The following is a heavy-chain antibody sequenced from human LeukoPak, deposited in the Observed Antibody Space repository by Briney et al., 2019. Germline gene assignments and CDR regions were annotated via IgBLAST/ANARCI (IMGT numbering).Heavy chain of an antibody. D-gene: IGHD3-3*01. J-gene: IGHJ6*02. V-gene: IGHV4-59*08. CDR1: GGSISSYY. CDR3: ARRRYDFWSGSPLSYGMDV. Sequence: PSETLSLTCTVSGGSISSYYWSWIRQPPGKGLEWIGYIYYSGSTNYNPSLESRVTISVDTSKNQFSLKLSSVTAADTAVYYCARRRYDFWSGSPLSYGMDVWGQGTTVTVSS. CDR2: IYYSGST.